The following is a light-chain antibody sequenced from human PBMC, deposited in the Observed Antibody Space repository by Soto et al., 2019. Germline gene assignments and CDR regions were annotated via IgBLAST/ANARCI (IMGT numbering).Light chain of an antibody. J-gene: IGLJ1*01. V-gene: IGLV2-14*01. Sequence: QSALTRPASVSGSPGQSITISCTGTSSDVGGYNFVSWYQQHPGKAPKLMIYEVSNRPSGVSHRFSGSKSGNTASLTISALQAEDEADYYCSSYRSSSSYVFGTGTKLTVL. CDR3: SSYRSSSSYV. CDR2: EVS. CDR1: SSDVGGYNF.